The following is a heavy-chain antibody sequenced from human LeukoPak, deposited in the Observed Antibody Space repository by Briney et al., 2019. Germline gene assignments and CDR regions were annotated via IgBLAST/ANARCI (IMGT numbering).Heavy chain of an antibody. V-gene: IGHV1-18*01. CDR3: ASPSPYSGSYMV. CDR2: NSGYNGNT. CDR1: GYTFTSYG. D-gene: IGHD1-26*01. J-gene: IGHJ4*02. Sequence: ASVKVSCKASGYTFTSYGINWVRQAPGQGLEWMGWNSGYNGNTNYAQKLQGRVTMTTDTSTSTAYMELRSLESDDTAMYYCASPSPYSGSYMVWGQGTPVTVSS.